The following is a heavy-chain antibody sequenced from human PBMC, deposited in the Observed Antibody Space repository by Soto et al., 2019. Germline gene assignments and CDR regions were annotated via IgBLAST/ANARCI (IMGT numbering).Heavy chain of an antibody. CDR2: INSDGSST. J-gene: IGHJ4*02. D-gene: IGHD4-17*01. Sequence: EVQLVESGGGLVQPGGSLRLSCEASGFTFSYYWMHCVRQAPGKGLEWVSRINSDGSSTAYADSVKGRFTISRDNAKNTLYLQMNSLRADETAVYYCAREHGEYRGPGYWGQGTLVTVSS. V-gene: IGHV3-74*01. CDR1: GFTFSYYW. CDR3: AREHGEYRGPGY.